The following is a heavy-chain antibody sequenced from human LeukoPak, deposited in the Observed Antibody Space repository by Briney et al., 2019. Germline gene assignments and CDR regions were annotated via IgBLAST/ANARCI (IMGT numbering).Heavy chain of an antibody. CDR2: INHSRNT. CDR3: ARYSYDILTGYPKGWFDP. CDR1: GGSFSGYY. Sequence: SETLSLTCAVYGGSFSGYYWSWLRQPPGKGLEWVGEINHSRNTNYSPSLKSRATISVDTSKNQFSLKLSSVTAADTAVYYCARYSYDILTGYPKGWFDPWGQGTLVTVSS. V-gene: IGHV4-34*01. J-gene: IGHJ5*02. D-gene: IGHD3-9*01.